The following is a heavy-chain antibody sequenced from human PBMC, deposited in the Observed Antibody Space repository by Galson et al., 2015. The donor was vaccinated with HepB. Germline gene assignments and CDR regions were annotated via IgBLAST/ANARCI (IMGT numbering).Heavy chain of an antibody. J-gene: IGHJ4*02. CDR2: INSDGSST. D-gene: IGHD3-3*01. CDR3: ARGAITIFGVVTPLFGH. Sequence: SLRLSCAASGFTFSSHAMNWVRQAPGKGLVWVSRINSDGSSTSHADSVKGRFTISRDNAKNTLYLQMNSLRAEDTAVYYCARGAITIFGVVTPLFGHWGQGTLVTVSS. V-gene: IGHV3-74*01. CDR1: GFTFSSHA.